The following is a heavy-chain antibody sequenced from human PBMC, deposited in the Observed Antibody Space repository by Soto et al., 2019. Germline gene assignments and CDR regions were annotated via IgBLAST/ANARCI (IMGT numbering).Heavy chain of an antibody. J-gene: IGHJ4*02. V-gene: IGHV6-1*01. CDR2: TYYRSKWYN. Sequence: SQTLSLTCAISGDSVSSKSAAWNWIRHSPSRGLELLGRTYYRSKWYNEYAVSVKSRTIINPDTSKNQFSLQLNSVTPEDTAVDYCARSGNEGAVDYWGQGTLVTLSS. CDR3: ARSGNEGAVDY. D-gene: IGHD1-26*01. CDR1: GDSVSSKSAA.